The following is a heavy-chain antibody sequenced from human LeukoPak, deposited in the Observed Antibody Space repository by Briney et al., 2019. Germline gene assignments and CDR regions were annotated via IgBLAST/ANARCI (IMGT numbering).Heavy chain of an antibody. J-gene: IGHJ6*03. CDR3: ARGAQANYDFWSGYYMTYYYYMDV. Sequence: ASVKVSCKASGYTFTSYYMHWVRQAPGQGLEWMGIINPSGGSTSYAQKFQGRVTMTRDMSTSTVYMELSSLRSEDTAVYYCARGAQANYDFWSGYYMTYYYYMDVWGKGTTVIVSS. V-gene: IGHV1-46*01. CDR2: INPSGGST. D-gene: IGHD3-3*01. CDR1: GYTFTSYY.